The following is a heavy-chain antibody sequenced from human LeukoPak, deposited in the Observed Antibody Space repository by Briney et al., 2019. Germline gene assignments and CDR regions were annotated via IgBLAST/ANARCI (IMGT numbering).Heavy chain of an antibody. CDR1: GESLSNYY. CDR3: ARLPDYYSRHGAPG. D-gene: IGHD3-10*01. V-gene: IGHV4-34*01. J-gene: IGHJ4*02. Sequence: SETLSLTCAVYGESLSNYYWSWTRQPPGKGLEWIGEINHYGSTNYNPSLKSRITISVDTSKNQFSLKLSSVTAADTAVYYCARLPDYYSRHGAPGWGQGTLVTVSS. CDR2: INHYGST.